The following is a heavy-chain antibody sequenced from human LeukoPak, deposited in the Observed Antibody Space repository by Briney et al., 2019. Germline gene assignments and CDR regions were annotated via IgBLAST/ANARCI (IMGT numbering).Heavy chain of an antibody. V-gene: IGHV3-13*01. D-gene: IGHD3-10*01. J-gene: IGHJ4*02. CDR2: IGTAGDT. Sequence: GGSPRLSCAASGFTFSSYDMHWVRQATGKGLEWVSAIGTAGDTYYPGSVKGRFTISRENAKNSLYLQMNSLRAGDTAVYYCARGGWFGELLRPFDYWGQGSLVTVSS. CDR3: ARGGWFGELLRPFDY. CDR1: GFTFSSYD.